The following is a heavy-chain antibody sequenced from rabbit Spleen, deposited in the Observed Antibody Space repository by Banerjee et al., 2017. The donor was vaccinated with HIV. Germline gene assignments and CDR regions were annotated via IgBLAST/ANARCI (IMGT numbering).Heavy chain of an antibody. CDR3: VRGASSSGYYSL. D-gene: IGHD1-1*01. V-gene: IGHV1S47*01. J-gene: IGHJ4*01. CDR2: IDLVFGGT. CDR1: GFDFSNYG. Sequence: EQLEESGGGLVKPEGSLKLSCKASGFDFSNYGVSWVRQAPGKGLEWIGYIDLVFGGTYYATWVNGRFTISSHNAQNTLYLQLNSLTAADTATYFCVRGASSSGYYSLWGQGTLVTVS.